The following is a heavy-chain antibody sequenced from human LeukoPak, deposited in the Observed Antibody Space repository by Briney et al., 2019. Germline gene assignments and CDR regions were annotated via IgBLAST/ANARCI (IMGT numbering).Heavy chain of an antibody. V-gene: IGHV3-23*01. CDR1: GFTFSSYA. CDR3: IGGDAGY. D-gene: IGHD2-21*02. Sequence: GGSLRLSCAASGFTFSSYAMHWVRQAPGKGLEWVSAISGSGAITYYADSVKGRFTISRDNSKNTLYLQMNSLRAEDTAVYYCIGGDAGYWGQGTLVTVSA. J-gene: IGHJ4*02. CDR2: ISGSGAIT.